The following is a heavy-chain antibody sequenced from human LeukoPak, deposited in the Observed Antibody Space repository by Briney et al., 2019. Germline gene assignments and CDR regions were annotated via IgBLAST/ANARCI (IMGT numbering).Heavy chain of an antibody. J-gene: IGHJ4*02. CDR1: GYTFTNYY. CDR2: IIPIFGTA. V-gene: IGHV1-69*06. Sequence: ASVKVSCKASGYTFTNYYIHWVRQAPGQGLEWMGGIIPIFGTANYAQKFQGRVTITADKSTSTAYMELSSLRSEDTAVYYCARDLVRLAVADDRRAGSSSWSVGYWGQGTLVTVSS. CDR3: ARDLVRLAVADDRRAGSSSWSVGY. D-gene: IGHD6-13*01.